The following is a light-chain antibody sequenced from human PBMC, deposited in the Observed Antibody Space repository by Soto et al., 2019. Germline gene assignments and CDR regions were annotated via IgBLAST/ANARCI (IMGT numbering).Light chain of an antibody. CDR2: DAS. CDR1: QSFSSS. CDR3: QQYNNWPCT. Sequence: EIVMTQSPATLSVSPGERATLSCRASQSFSSSLAWYQQKPGQAPRLLIYDASARATGIPARFSGSGYGTEFNITISSLQSEDFVVYYCQQYNNWPCTFGGGTKVEI. J-gene: IGKJ4*01. V-gene: IGKV3-15*01.